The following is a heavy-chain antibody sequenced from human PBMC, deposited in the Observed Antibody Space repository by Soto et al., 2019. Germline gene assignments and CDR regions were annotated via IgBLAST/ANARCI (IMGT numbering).Heavy chain of an antibody. CDR1: GFTFSSYG. J-gene: IGHJ4*02. CDR3: ARDPLTNTYYYCSGSDFDY. D-gene: IGHD3-10*01. Sequence: QVQLVESGGGVVQPGRSLRLSCAASGFTFSSYGMHWVRQAPGKGLEWVAVIWYDGSNKYYADSVKGRFTISRDNSKNTLYLQRNSLRAEDTAVYYCARDPLTNTYYYCSGSDFDYWGQGTLVTVSS. V-gene: IGHV3-33*01. CDR2: IWYDGSNK.